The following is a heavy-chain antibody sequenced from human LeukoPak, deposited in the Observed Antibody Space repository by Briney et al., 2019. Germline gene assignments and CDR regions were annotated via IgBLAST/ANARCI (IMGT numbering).Heavy chain of an antibody. D-gene: IGHD3-10*01. J-gene: IGHJ4*02. CDR2: MNPNSGNT. CDR3: ARVVYGSGSAPFDY. Sequence: ASVKVSCKASGYTFTSYDINWVRQATGQGLEWMGWMNPNSGNTGYAQKFQGRVTMTRNTSISTAYMGLSSLRSEDTAVYYCARVVYGSGSAPFDYWGQGTLVTVSS. V-gene: IGHV1-8*01. CDR1: GYTFTSYD.